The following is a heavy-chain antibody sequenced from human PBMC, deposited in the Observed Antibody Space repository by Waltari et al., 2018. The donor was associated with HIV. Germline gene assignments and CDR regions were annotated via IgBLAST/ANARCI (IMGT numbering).Heavy chain of an antibody. V-gene: IGHV4-34*01. CDR1: GGSFRGYY. Sequence: QVQLQPWGAGLLTPSETMSLTCAVYGGSFRGYYWSWLRPPPGQGLEWIGEINHSGSTNYTPSLKSRVTISVDTSKNQFSLKLSSVTAADTAVYYCARGGGYSSSWYRAVDYWGQGTLVTVSS. D-gene: IGHD6-13*01. CDR2: INHSGST. J-gene: IGHJ4*02. CDR3: ARGGGYSSSWYRAVDY.